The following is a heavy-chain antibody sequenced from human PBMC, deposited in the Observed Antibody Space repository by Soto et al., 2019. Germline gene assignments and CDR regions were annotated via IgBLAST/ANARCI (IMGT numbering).Heavy chain of an antibody. CDR1: SGSISSSSYY. Sequence: SETLSLTCTVSSGSISSSSYYWGWISQPPGKGLEWIGSIYYSGSTYYNPSLKSRVTISVDTSKNQFSLKLSSVTAADTAVYYCATTETYYDFWSGYYDYWGQGTLVTVSS. V-gene: IGHV4-39*01. J-gene: IGHJ4*02. D-gene: IGHD3-3*01. CDR2: IYYSGST. CDR3: ATTETYYDFWSGYYDY.